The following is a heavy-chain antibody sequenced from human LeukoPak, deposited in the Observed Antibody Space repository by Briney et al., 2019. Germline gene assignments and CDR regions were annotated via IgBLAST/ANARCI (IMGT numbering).Heavy chain of an antibody. CDR1: GFSVTVNY. D-gene: IGHD3-10*01. V-gene: IGHV3-30*02. CDR3: SKDLTSDFGGDLDP. J-gene: IGHJ5*02. Sequence: GGSLRLSCAASGFSVTVNYMNWVRQAPGKGLEWVALISFDGSQKYYADSVKGRFTISRDNSKSTVYLQMNSLRVEDAAVYYCSKDLTSDFGGDLDPWGQGTLVTVSS. CDR2: ISFDGSQK.